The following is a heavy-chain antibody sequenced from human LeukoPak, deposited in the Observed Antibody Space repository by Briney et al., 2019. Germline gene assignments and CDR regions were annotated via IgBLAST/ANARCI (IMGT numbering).Heavy chain of an antibody. CDR2: INHSGST. J-gene: IGHJ6*03. CDR1: GGSFSGYY. Sequence: SETLSLTCAVYGGSFSGYYWSWIRQPPGKGLEWIGEINHSGSTNHNPSLKSRVTISVDTSKNQFSLKLSSVTAADTAVYYCARARPAGYYYYYMDVWGKGTTVTVSS. CDR3: ARARPAGYYYYYMDV. D-gene: IGHD6-13*01. V-gene: IGHV4-34*01.